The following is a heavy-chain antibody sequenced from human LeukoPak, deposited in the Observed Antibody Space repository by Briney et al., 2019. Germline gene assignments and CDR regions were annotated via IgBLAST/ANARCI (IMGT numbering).Heavy chain of an antibody. J-gene: IGHJ4*01. Sequence: SETLSLTCTVSGYSISSGYYWSWIRQPPGKGLEWIGSIYHSGSTYYNPSLKSRVTISVDTSQNKFSLKLSSVTAADTAVYYCARGGNWNSYYFNKWGQGILVTVSS. CDR2: IYHSGST. CDR3: ARGGNWNSYYFNK. V-gene: IGHV4-38-2*02. CDR1: GYSISSGYY. D-gene: IGHD2/OR15-2a*01.